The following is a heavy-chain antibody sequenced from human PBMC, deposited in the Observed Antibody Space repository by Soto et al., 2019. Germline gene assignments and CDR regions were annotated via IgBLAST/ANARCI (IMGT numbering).Heavy chain of an antibody. Sequence: SETLSLTCTVSGRSISSYYWNWIRQPPGKGLEWIGYIYYSGSTNYNPSLKSRVTISVDTSKKQFSLKLSSVTAAATAVYYCARRYGFCFDYWGQGTLVTVSS. V-gene: IGHV4-59*08. CDR1: GRSISSYY. J-gene: IGHJ4*02. CDR2: IYYSGST. CDR3: ARRYGFCFDY. D-gene: IGHD5-18*01.